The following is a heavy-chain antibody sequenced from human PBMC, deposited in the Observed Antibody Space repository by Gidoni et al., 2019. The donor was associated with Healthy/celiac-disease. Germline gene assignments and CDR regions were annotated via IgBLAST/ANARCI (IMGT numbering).Heavy chain of an antibody. Sequence: EVQLVESGGGLVQPGGSLRLSCAASGFTFSSYSLNWVRQAPGKGLEWVSYISSSSSTIYYADSVKGRFTISRDNAKNSLYLQMNSLRDEDTAVYYCARDKDDSSGYHYYYYGMDVWGQGTTVTVSS. CDR1: GFTFSSYS. CDR3: ARDKDDSSGYHYYYYGMDV. D-gene: IGHD3-22*01. CDR2: ISSSSSTI. V-gene: IGHV3-48*02. J-gene: IGHJ6*02.